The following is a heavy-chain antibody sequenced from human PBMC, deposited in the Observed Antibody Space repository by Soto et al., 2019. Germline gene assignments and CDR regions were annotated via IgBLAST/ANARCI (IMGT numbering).Heavy chain of an antibody. CDR1: SGSISSSNW. Sequence: SETLSLTCAVSSGSISSSNWWSWVRQPPGKGLEWIGEIYHSGSTNYNPSLKSRVTISVDKSKTQFSLKLSSVTAADTAVYYCAREVVIPPWSEINYMDVWGKGTTVTVSS. J-gene: IGHJ6*03. CDR2: IYHSGST. CDR3: AREVVIPPWSEINYMDV. V-gene: IGHV4-4*02. D-gene: IGHD3-22*01.